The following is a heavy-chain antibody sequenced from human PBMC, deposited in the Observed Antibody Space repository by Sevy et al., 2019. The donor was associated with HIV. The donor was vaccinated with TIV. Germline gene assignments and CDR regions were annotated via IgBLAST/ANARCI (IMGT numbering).Heavy chain of an antibody. CDR2: FSFGCGKI. J-gene: IGHJ6*03. CDR3: ARVGYYYYYMDV. Sequence: GGSLRLSCAASGFTFSSYAMSWVRQAPGKGLEWVSTFSFGCGKINYADSVKGRFTISRDNSKNTLYLQMNTLRAEDTAVYYCARVGYYYYYMDVWGKGTTVTVSS. V-gene: IGHV3-23*01. CDR1: GFTFSSYA.